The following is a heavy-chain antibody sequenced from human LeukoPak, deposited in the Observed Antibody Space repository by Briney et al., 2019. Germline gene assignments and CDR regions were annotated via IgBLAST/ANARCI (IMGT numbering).Heavy chain of an antibody. V-gene: IGHV4-30-2*01. D-gene: IGHD5-18*01. Sequence: SETLSLTCTVSGGSISSGGYYWSWIRQPPGKGLEWIGYIYHSGSTYYNPSLKSRVTISVDRSKNQFSLKLSSVTAADTAVYYCARKYSYGYIDYWGQGTLVTVSS. CDR1: GGSISSGGYY. CDR3: ARKYSYGYIDY. J-gene: IGHJ4*02. CDR2: IYHSGST.